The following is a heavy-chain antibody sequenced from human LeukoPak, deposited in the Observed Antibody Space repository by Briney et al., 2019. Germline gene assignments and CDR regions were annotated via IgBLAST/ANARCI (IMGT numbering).Heavy chain of an antibody. D-gene: IGHD3-9*01. J-gene: IGHJ4*02. CDR2: ISGSGGST. CDR3: AKDPSYDILTGFDY. V-gene: IGHV3-23*01. Sequence: GGSLRLSCAASGFTFSSYAMSWVRQAPGKGLEWVSAISGSGGSTYYADSVKGRFTISRDNSKNTLYLQMNSLRAEDTALYYCAKDPSYDILTGFDYWGQGTLVTVSS. CDR1: GFTFSSYA.